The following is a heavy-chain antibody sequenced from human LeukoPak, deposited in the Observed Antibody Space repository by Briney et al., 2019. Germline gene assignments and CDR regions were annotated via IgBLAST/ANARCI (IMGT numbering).Heavy chain of an antibody. CDR2: ISSSSSYT. CDR3: ARGDRAASGYDS. V-gene: IGHV3-11*05. CDR1: GIPFSDYY. D-gene: IGHD3-22*01. J-gene: IGHJ4*02. Sequence: PGGSLRLSCVVSGIPFSDYYMNWIRQAPGKGLEWISYISSSSSYTDYADSVKGRFTISRDNAKSALYLQMNSLRLEDTAVYYCARGDRAASGYDSWGQGTLVTVSS.